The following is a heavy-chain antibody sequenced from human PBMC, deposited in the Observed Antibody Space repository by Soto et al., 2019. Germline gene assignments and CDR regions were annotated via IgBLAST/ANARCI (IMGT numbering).Heavy chain of an antibody. D-gene: IGHD3-16*01. V-gene: IGHV5-10-1*01. CDR2: IDPIDSYT. CDR3: ARRAHMSRRGETFSYYYYGMDV. J-gene: IGHJ6*02. Sequence: GEALKISCKGSGYSFTSYWIGWVRQMPGKGLEWMGRIDPIDSYTNYSPSFQGHVTISADKSISTAYLQWSSLKASDTAMYYCARRAHMSRRGETFSYYYYGMDVWGQGTTVTVSS. CDR1: GYSFTSYW.